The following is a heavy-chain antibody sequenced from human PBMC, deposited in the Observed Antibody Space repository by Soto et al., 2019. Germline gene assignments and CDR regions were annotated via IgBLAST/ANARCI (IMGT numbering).Heavy chain of an antibody. D-gene: IGHD6-13*01. Sequence: QVQLQESGPGLVKPSQTLSLTCTVSGGSISSGAYYWSWIRQHPGKGLEWIGYIYYTGSTSYYPSLKSRVTISVDTSKNQFSLKLSSVTAADTAVYYCATLAYSSSWPRFDYWGQGTLVTVSS. V-gene: IGHV4-31*03. J-gene: IGHJ4*02. CDR2: IYYTGST. CDR1: GGSISSGAYY. CDR3: ATLAYSSSWPRFDY.